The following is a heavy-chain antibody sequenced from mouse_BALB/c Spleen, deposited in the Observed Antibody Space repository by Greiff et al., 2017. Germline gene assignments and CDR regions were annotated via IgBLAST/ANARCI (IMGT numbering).Heavy chain of an antibody. J-gene: IGHJ3*01. CDR3: ARSYGSSFAWFAY. Sequence: EVMLVESGGGLVKPGGSLKLSCAASGFTFSDYYMYWVRQTPEKRLEWVATISDGGSYTYYPDSVKGRFTISRDNAKNNLYLQMSSLKSEDTAMYYCARSYGSSFAWFAYWGQGTLVTVSA. CDR1: GFTFSDYY. CDR2: ISDGGSYT. V-gene: IGHV5-4*02. D-gene: IGHD1-1*01.